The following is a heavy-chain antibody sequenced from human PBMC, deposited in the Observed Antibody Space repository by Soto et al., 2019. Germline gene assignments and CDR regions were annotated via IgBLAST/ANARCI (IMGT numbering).Heavy chain of an antibody. CDR2: ISYDGSNK. CDR3: AKCHSTSCSIDY. CDR1: GFTFSSYG. D-gene: IGHD2-2*01. V-gene: IGHV3-30*18. J-gene: IGHJ4*02. Sequence: QVQLVESGGGVVQPGRSLRLSCAASGFTFSSYGMHWVRQAPGKGLEWVAVISYDGSNKYYADSVKGRFTISRDNSKNTLYLQMNSLIAEDTAVYYCAKCHSTSCSIDYWGQGTLVTVSS.